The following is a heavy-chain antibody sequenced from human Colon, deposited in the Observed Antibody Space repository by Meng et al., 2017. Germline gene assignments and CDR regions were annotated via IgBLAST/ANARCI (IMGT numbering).Heavy chain of an antibody. CDR2: TYYRSKYYN. D-gene: IGHD3-10*02. V-gene: IGHV6-1*01. CDR3: ARDWGDVRGGFDF. Sequence: QLQLQQTGPGLVKPSQTLPLTFAISGDSVSGNSAAWNWIRQSPSRGLEWLGRTYYRSKYYNDYALSVKSRITINPDTSKNQFSLQLNSVTPEDTAIYYCARDWGDVRGGFDFWGQGTLVTVSS. J-gene: IGHJ4*02. CDR1: GDSVSGNSAA.